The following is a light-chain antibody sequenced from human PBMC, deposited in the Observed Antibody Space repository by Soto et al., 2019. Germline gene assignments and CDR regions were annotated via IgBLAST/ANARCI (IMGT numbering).Light chain of an antibody. Sequence: EIVLTQSPGTLSLSPGERATLSCRASQSVSSSYLAWYQQKPGQAPRLLIYGASSRATGTPDRFSGSGSGTDFTLTISRLEPEDFAVYYCQQYDDLPRTFGQGTKV. CDR3: QQYDDLPRT. CDR2: GAS. CDR1: QSVSSSY. V-gene: IGKV3-20*01. J-gene: IGKJ1*01.